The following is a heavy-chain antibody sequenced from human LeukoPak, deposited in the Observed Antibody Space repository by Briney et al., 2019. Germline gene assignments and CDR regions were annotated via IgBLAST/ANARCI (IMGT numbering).Heavy chain of an antibody. CDR2: ISYDGSNE. D-gene: IGHD3-10*01. CDR1: GFAFSRYA. V-gene: IGHV3-30-3*01. Sequence: GGSLRLSCAASGFAFSRYAMHWVRQAPGKGLEWVAVISYDGSNEYYAESVKGRFTISRDSSENTLYLEMNSLRVEDTAVYYCARVGYYSSGPFSYFDYWGQGTLVTVSS. CDR3: ARVGYYSSGPFSYFDY. J-gene: IGHJ4*02.